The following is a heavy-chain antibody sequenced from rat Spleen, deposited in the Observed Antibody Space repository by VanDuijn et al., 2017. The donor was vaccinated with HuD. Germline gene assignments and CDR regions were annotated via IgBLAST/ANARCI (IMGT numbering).Heavy chain of an antibody. V-gene: IGHV2S61*01. CDR2: MWSDGDT. D-gene: IGHD1-2*01. J-gene: IGHJ2*01. CDR3: ARSDFSSPYYFDY. CDR1: GFSLSNYG. Sequence: QVQLKESGPGLVQPSQTLSLTCSVSGFSLSNYGVIWVRQPPGKGLEWMGVMWSDGDTSYNSALKSRLSISRDTSKSQVFLKMNNLQTEDTAKYFCARSDFSSPYYFDYWGQGVMVTVSS.